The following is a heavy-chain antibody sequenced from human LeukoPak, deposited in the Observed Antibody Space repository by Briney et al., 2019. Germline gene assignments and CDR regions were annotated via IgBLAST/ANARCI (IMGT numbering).Heavy chain of an antibody. CDR1: GGSISSYY. Sequence: SETLSLTCTVSGGSISSYYWSWIRQPPGKGLEWIGYIYYSGSTNYNPSLKSRVTISVDTSKNQFSLKLSSVTAADTAVYYCARVRGTYYYDSSGYSLDYWGQGTLVTVSS. D-gene: IGHD3-22*01. CDR2: IYYSGST. V-gene: IGHV4-59*01. J-gene: IGHJ4*02. CDR3: ARVRGTYYYDSSGYSLDY.